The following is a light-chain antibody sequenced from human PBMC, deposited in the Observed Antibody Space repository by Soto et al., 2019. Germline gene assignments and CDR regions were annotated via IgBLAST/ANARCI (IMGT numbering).Light chain of an antibody. CDR3: HQYGSSPPRT. J-gene: IGKJ1*01. CDR2: GAS. CDR1: QSVTTR. Sequence: TVLTQSPGTLSLSPGERATLSCRASQSVTTRLAWYQHKPGQAPTLLMSGASNRASGVPVRFSGSGSGTDFTLTISRLEPEDFTVYYCHQYGSSPPRTFGQGTKVDIK. V-gene: IGKV3-20*01.